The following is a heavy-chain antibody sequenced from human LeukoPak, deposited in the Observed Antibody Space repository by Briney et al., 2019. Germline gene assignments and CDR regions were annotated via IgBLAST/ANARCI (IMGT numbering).Heavy chain of an antibody. CDR3: AKSGYSYGYDAFDI. Sequence: ATVKVSCKASGYTFTSYGISWVRQAPGQGLEWMGWISAYNGNTNYAQKFQGRVTMTEDTSTDTAYMELSSLRSEDTAVYYCAKSGYSYGYDAFDIWGQGTMVTVSS. J-gene: IGHJ3*02. CDR2: ISAYNGNT. V-gene: IGHV1-18*01. CDR1: GYTFTSYG. D-gene: IGHD5-18*01.